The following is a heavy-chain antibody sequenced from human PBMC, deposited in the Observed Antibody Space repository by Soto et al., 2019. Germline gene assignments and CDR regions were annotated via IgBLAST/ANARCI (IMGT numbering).Heavy chain of an antibody. D-gene: IGHD3-3*01. CDR1: GGTFSSYA. V-gene: IGHV1-69*13. CDR3: ACHGEGVIISGGSYGLDV. CDR2: TE. J-gene: IGHJ6*02. Sequence: SVKVSCKASGGTFSSYAISWVRQAPGQGLEWMGGTEKYAQKFQGRVTITADESTGTAYMELSSLRSEDTAVYYCACHGEGVIISGGSYGLDVWGQGTTVTVSS.